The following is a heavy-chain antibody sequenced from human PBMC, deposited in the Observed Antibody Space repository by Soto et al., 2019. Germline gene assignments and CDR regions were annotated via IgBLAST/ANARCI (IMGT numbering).Heavy chain of an antibody. CDR2: IYSGGST. CDR1: GFTVSSNY. CDR3: ARDGMTRRHLTVDPYFDL. J-gene: IGHJ2*01. Sequence: EVQLVESGGGLVQPGGSLRLSCAASGFTVSSNYMSWVRQAPGKGLEWVSVIYSGGSTYYADSVKGRFTISRHNSKNTLYLQMNSLRAEDTAVYYCARDGMTRRHLTVDPYFDLWGRGTLVTFSS. D-gene: IGHD4-17*01. V-gene: IGHV3-53*04.